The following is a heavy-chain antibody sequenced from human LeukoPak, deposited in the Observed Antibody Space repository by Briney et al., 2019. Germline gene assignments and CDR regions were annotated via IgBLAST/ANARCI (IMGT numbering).Heavy chain of an antibody. CDR2: INPKSGGT. CDR3: ARRLYYDFWSLDV. CDR1: GYTFTSYY. V-gene: IGHV1-2*02. D-gene: IGHD3-3*01. J-gene: IGHJ6*02. Sequence: GASVKVSCKASGYTFTSYYMHWVRQAPGQGLEWMGWINPKSGGTTYAQKFQGRVTMTRDTSISTAYMELSRLRSDDTAVYYCARRLYYDFWSLDVWGQGTTVTVSS.